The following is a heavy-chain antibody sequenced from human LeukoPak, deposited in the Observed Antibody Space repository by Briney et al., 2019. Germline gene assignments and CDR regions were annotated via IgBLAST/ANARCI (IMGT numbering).Heavy chain of an antibody. V-gene: IGHV4-31*03. D-gene: IGHD3-22*01. CDR3: ARGSSGYYQPRHFDY. CDR1: GGSISSGGYY. Sequence: SETLSLTCTVSGGSISSGGYYWGWIRQHPGKGLEWIGYIYYSGSTYYNPSLKSRVTISVDTSKNQFSLKLSSVTAADTAVYYCARGSSGYYQPRHFDYWGQGTLVTVSS. J-gene: IGHJ4*02. CDR2: IYYSGST.